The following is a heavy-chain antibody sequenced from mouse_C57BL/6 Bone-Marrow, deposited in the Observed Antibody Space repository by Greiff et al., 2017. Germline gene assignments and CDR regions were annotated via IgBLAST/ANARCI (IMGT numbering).Heavy chain of an antibody. CDR2: IDPSDSYT. CDR3: ARSDCGSSHWYFDV. J-gene: IGHJ1*03. D-gene: IGHD1-1*01. Sequence: QVQLQQPGAELVKPGASVKLSCKASGYTFTSYWMQWVKQRPGQGLEWIGEIDPSDSYTNYNQKFKGKATLTVDTSSSTAYMQLSSLTSEDSAVXYGARSDCGSSHWYFDVWGTGTTVTVSS. V-gene: IGHV1-50*01. CDR1: GYTFTSYW.